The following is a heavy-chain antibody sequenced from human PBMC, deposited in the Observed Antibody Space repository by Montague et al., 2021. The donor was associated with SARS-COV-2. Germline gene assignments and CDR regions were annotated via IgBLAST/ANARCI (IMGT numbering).Heavy chain of an antibody. V-gene: IGHV4-34*01. CDR1: GGSISSYY. CDR3: AREGQLAQRVRPIAQKIHYYYGRDA. J-gene: IGHJ6*02. CDR2: INHSGST. D-gene: IGHD6-13*01. Sequence: SETLSLTCTVSGGSISSYYWSWIRQPPGKGLEWIGEINHSGSTNYNPSLKSRVTISVDTSKNQFSLKLSSVTAADTAVYYCAREGQLAQRVRPIAQKIHYYYGRDAGGQGTTVTVSS.